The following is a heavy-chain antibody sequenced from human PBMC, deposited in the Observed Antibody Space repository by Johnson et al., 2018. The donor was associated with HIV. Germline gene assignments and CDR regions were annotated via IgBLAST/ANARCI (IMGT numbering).Heavy chain of an antibody. Sequence: HVQLVESGGGLVQPGGSLRLSCAASEFTFHSYCMHWVRQAPGKGLEWVAVISYDGSNKYYADSVKGRFTISRDNSKNTLFLQMNSLRDEDTAVYFCAKGGVLEIPLGFGAVDFWCQGTMVSASS. J-gene: IGHJ3*01. CDR1: EFTFHSYC. CDR3: AKGGVLEIPLGFGAVDF. D-gene: IGHD3-3*01. CDR2: ISYDGSNK. V-gene: IGHV3-30*18.